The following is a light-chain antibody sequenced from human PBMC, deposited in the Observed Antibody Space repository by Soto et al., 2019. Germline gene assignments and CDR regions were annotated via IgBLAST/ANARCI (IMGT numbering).Light chain of an antibody. Sequence: EIVLTQSPATLSLSPGERATLSCRASQSVSSYLAWYQQKPGQAPRLLIYDASNRATGIPARFSGSGSGTDFTHTISSLEPKDFAVYYCQQRSNWPLITFGQGTRLEIK. J-gene: IGKJ5*01. CDR3: QQRSNWPLIT. CDR1: QSVSSY. V-gene: IGKV3-11*01. CDR2: DAS.